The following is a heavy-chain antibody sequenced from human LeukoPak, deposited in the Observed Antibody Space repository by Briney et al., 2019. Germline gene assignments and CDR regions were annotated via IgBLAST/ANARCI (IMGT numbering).Heavy chain of an antibody. J-gene: IGHJ4*02. V-gene: IGHV4-59*01. CDR1: GGSISSYY. D-gene: IGHD2-21*02. CDR3: ARANVVTASDY. Sequence: ASETLSLTCTVSGGSISSYYWSWIRQPPGKGLEWIGYIYYSGSTNYNPSLKSRVTISVDTSKNQFSLKLSSVTAADTAVYYCARANVVTASDYWGQGTLVTVAS. CDR2: IYYSGST.